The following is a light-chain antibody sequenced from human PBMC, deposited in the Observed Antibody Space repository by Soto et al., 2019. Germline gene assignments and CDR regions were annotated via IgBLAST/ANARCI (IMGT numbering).Light chain of an antibody. V-gene: IGKV3-11*01. CDR3: QQRSNWPPYT. CDR2: DAS. CDR1: QSVSSY. Sequence: EIVLTQSPATLPLSPGERATLSCRASQSVSSYLAWYQQKPGQAPRLLIYDASNRATGIPARFSGSGSGTDFTLTINSLEPEDIAVYYCQQRSNWPPYTFGQGTKLEI. J-gene: IGKJ2*01.